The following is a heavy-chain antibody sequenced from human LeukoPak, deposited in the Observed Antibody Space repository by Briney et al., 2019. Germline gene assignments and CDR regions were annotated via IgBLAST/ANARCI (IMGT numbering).Heavy chain of an antibody. V-gene: IGHV3-30*18. Sequence: GGSLRLSCAASGFTFSSYGMHWVRQAPGKGLEWVAVISYDGSNKYYADSVKGRFTISRDNSKNTLYLQMNSLSAEDTAVYYCAKGSGWFDYWGQGTLVTVSS. J-gene: IGHJ4*02. CDR2: ISYDGSNK. CDR3: AKGSGWFDY. D-gene: IGHD6-19*01. CDR1: GFTFSSYG.